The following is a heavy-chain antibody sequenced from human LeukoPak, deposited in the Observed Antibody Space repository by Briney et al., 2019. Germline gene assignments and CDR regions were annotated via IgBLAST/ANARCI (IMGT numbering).Heavy chain of an antibody. J-gene: IGHJ4*02. D-gene: IGHD4-17*01. CDR1: GFTFSDHY. Sequence: GGSLRLSCTASGFTFSDHYMSWFRLSPGKGLEWLLYITSSGTTSDYADSVKGRFTISRDNAKNSMYLQMNSLRPEDTAVYYCARDPDYGDPDWGQGTLVTVSS. V-gene: IGHV3-11*01. CDR3: ARDPDYGDPD. CDR2: ITSSGTTS.